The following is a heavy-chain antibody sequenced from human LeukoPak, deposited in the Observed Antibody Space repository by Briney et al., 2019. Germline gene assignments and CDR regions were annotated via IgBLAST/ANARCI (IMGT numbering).Heavy chain of an antibody. CDR3: AKPRVNDISVVVPAAMSLFDY. Sequence: GGSLRLSCAASGFTFSSFSMSWVRQAPGKGLEWVSAISCSGGSTYYADSVKGRFTISRDNSKNTLYLQMNSLRAEDTAVYYCAKPRVNDISVVVPAAMSLFDYWGQGTLVTVSS. J-gene: IGHJ4*02. CDR2: ISCSGGST. D-gene: IGHD2-2*01. V-gene: IGHV3-23*01. CDR1: GFTFSSFS.